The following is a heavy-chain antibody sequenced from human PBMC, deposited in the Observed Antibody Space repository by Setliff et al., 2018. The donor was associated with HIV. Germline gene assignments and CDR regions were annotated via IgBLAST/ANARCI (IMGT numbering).Heavy chain of an antibody. Sequence: ASVKVSCKASGYRFSTFGISWVRQAPGQGLEWMGWISGYNADTDYAQKFQGRVSMTTDISTNTAYMELRSLRSDDTAVYYCARDPAPSSSASYFQHWGQGTPVTVSS. D-gene: IGHD6-6*01. CDR3: ARDPAPSSSASYFQH. J-gene: IGHJ1*01. CDR2: ISGYNADT. V-gene: IGHV1-18*01. CDR1: GYRFSTFG.